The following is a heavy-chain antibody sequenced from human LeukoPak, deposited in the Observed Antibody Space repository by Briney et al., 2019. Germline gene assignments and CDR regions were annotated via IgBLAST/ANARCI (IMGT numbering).Heavy chain of an antibody. J-gene: IGHJ6*02. CDR2: ISRGGSAI. V-gene: IGHV3-11*01. CDR3: ARDRGSSGGCYYGMDV. CDR1: GFTFSYYY. D-gene: IGHD6-19*01. Sequence: PGGSLRLSCAASGFTFSYYYMSWIRQAPGKGLEWVSYISRGGSAIYYADSVKGRFTISRDNAKNSLYLQMNSLRAEDAAVYYCARDRGSSGGCYYGMDVWGQGTTVTVSS.